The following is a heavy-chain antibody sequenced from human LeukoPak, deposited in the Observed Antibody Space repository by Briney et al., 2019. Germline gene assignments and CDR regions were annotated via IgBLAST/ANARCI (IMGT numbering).Heavy chain of an antibody. Sequence: PGGSLRLSCAASGFTFSSYGMHWVRQAPGKGLEWVAVIWYDGSNKYYADSVKGRFTISRDNSKNTLYLQMNSLRAEDTAVYYCARVGSYYSFDYWGQGTLVTVSS. CDR2: IWYDGSNK. V-gene: IGHV3-33*01. J-gene: IGHJ4*02. CDR3: ARVGSYYSFDY. D-gene: IGHD1-26*01. CDR1: GFTFSSYG.